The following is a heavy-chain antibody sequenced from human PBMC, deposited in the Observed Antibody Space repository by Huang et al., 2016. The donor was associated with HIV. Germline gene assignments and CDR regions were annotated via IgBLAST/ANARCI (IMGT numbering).Heavy chain of an antibody. CDR3: ARQWTILEWLLGLDV. V-gene: IGHV4-34*02. Sequence: QMQLQQRGAGLLKPSETLSLTCGVSGGSFTGNYLTWICQAPGKGLGWIGEVNDSGATNYNPSLNGRVTISLDKSNRELSLNLRSVTAADTAVYDCARQWTILEWLLGLDVWGQGTTVIVSS. D-gene: IGHD3-3*01. CDR1: GGSFTGNY. J-gene: IGHJ6*02. CDR2: VNDSGAT.